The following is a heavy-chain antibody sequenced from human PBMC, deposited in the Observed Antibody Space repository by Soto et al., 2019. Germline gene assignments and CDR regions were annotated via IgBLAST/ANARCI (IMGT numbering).Heavy chain of an antibody. Sequence: SETLSLTCTVSGGSISSGGDYWSRIRQHPGKGLEWIGYIYYSGSTYYNPSLKSRVTISVDTSKNQFSLKLSSVTAADTAVYYCASSPPMYYDILTGYPFDYWGQGTLVT. CDR3: ASSPPMYYDILTGYPFDY. CDR2: IYYSGST. CDR1: GGSISSGGDY. J-gene: IGHJ4*02. V-gene: IGHV4-31*03. D-gene: IGHD3-9*01.